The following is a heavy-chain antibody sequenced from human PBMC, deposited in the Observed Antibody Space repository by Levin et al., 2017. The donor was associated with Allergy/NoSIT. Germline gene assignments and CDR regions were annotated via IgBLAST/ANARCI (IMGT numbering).Heavy chain of an antibody. CDR3: AGAGDSYGRSAFDI. J-gene: IGHJ3*02. CDR1: GFIFSSYG. V-gene: IGHV3-33*01. Sequence: SCAASGFIFSSYGMHWVRQAPGKGLEWVAVIWYDGSNKYYADSVKGRFTISRDNSKNTLYLQMNSLRAEDTAVYYCAGAGDSYGRSAFDIWGQGTMVTVSS. D-gene: IGHD5-18*01. CDR2: IWYDGSNK.